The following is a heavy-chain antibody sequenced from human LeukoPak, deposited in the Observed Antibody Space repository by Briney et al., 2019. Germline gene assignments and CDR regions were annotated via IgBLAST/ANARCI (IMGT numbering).Heavy chain of an antibody. CDR3: AKVPLIAAPKHFDY. V-gene: IGHV3-53*01. Sequence: GGSLRLSCAASGFTVNNNYMGWVRQAPGKALEWVSVIFSGGSTYYADSVKGRFTISRDNSKNTLYLQMNRLRAEDTAVYYCAKVPLIAAPKHFDYWGQGTLVTVSS. CDR2: IFSGGST. CDR1: GFTVNNNY. J-gene: IGHJ4*02. D-gene: IGHD6-13*01.